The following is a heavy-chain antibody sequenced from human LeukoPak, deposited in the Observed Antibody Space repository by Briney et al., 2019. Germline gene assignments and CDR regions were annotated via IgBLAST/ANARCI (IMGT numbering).Heavy chain of an antibody. D-gene: IGHD2-2*01. CDR2: INPSGGST. CDR1: XFTXYG. CDR3: ARGVYCSSTSCYGDWFDP. J-gene: IGHJ5*02. Sequence: XFTXYGISXVRQAPGQGLEWMGIINPSGGSTSYAQKFQGRVTMTRDTSTSTVYMELSSLRSEDTAVYYCARGVYCSSTSCYGDWFDPWGQGTLVTVSS. V-gene: IGHV1-46*01.